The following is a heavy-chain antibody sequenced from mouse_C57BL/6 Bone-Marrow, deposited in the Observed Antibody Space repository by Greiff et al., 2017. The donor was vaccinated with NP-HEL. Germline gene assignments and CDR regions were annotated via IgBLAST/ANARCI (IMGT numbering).Heavy chain of an antibody. CDR1: GFNIQDYY. CDR3: TTFRWLLPYYAMDY. V-gene: IGHV14-1*01. J-gene: IGHJ4*01. D-gene: IGHD2-3*01. Sequence: VQLQQSGAELVRPGASVKLSCTASGFNIQDYYMHWVKQRPEQGLEWIGRIDPEDGDTEYAPKFQGKATMTADTSSNTAYLQLSSLTSEDTAVYYCTTFRWLLPYYAMDYWGQGTSVTVSS. CDR2: IDPEDGDT.